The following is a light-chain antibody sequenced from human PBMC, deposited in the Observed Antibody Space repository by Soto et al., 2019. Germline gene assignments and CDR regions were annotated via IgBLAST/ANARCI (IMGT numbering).Light chain of an antibody. V-gene: IGKV3-20*01. CDR3: QQYGPSPMYT. J-gene: IGKJ2*01. Sequence: EIVLTQSPGTLSLSPGDRATLSCRASQRVGSNYLAWYQQKPGQAPRLLIYGASNSATGIPDRFSGSGSGTDFTLTISRLEPEDFAVYYCQQYGPSPMYTFGQGTKLEIK. CDR1: QRVGSNY. CDR2: GAS.